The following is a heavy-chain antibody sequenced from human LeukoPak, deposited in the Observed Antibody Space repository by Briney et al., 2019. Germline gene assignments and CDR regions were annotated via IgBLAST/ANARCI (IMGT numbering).Heavy chain of an antibody. V-gene: IGHV3-43*02. J-gene: IGHJ3*02. Sequence: PGGSLRLSCAASGFTFDDYAMHWVRQAPGKGLEWVSLISGDGGSTYYADSVKGRFTISRDNSKNSLYLQMNSLRTEDTDLYCCAKEAAFDIWGQGTMVTVSS. CDR2: ISGDGGST. CDR3: AKEAAFDI. CDR1: GFTFDDYA.